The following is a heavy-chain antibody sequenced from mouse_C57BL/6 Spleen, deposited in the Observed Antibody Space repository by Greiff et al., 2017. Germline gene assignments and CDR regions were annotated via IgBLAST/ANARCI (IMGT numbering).Heavy chain of an antibody. V-gene: IGHV1-53*01. CDR1: GYTFTSYW. CDR3: ARSDNLLLRTDYFDY. Sequence: QVQLKQPGTELVKPGASVKLSCKASGYTFTSYWMHWVKQRPGQGLEWIGNINPSNGGTNYNEKFKSKATLTVDKSSSTAYMQLSSLTSEDSAVYYCARSDNLLLRTDYFDYWGQGTTLTVSS. D-gene: IGHD1-1*01. CDR2: INPSNGGT. J-gene: IGHJ2*01.